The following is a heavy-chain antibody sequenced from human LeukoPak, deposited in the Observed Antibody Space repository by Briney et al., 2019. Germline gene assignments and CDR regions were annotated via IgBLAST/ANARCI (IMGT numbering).Heavy chain of an antibody. CDR1: GYTFTDYY. V-gene: IGHV1-8*02. J-gene: IGHJ6*03. CDR2: MNPNNGNT. Sequence: ASVKVSCKASGYTFTDYYMHWVRQAPGQGLEWMGWMNPNNGNTGYAQKFQGRVTMTRNTSISTAYMELSSLRSEDTAVYYCARGYSSSWYVGAARYYYYYYMDIWGKGTTVTISS. D-gene: IGHD6-13*01. CDR3: ARGYSSSWYVGAARYYYYYYMDI.